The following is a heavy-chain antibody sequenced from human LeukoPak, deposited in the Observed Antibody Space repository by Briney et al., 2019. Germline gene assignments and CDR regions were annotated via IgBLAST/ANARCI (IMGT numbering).Heavy chain of an antibody. D-gene: IGHD3-22*01. CDR3: ARGYDSSGSWFDP. Sequence: PSETLSLTCTVSGGSVSSGSCYWSWIRQPPGKGLEWIGYIYYSGSTNYNPSLKSRVTISVDTSKNQFSLKLSSVTAADTAVYYCARGYDSSGSWFDPWGQGTLVTVSS. V-gene: IGHV4-61*01. CDR1: GGSVSSGSCY. J-gene: IGHJ5*02. CDR2: IYYSGST.